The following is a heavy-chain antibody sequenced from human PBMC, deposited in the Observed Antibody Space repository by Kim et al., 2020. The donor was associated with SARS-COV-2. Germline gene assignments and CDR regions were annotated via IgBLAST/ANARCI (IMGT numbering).Heavy chain of an antibody. Sequence: SETLSLTCAVYGGSFNEYYWTWIRQPPGKGLEWIGEINHSGSTNYNPSLKSRVSISVDTAKNQFSLELTSVTASATAVVYCVRGYGEGRRYYWGQGILVT. D-gene: IGHD3-10*01. V-gene: IGHV4-34*01. CDR2: INHSGST. J-gene: IGHJ4*02. CDR1: GGSFNEYY. CDR3: VRGYGEGRRYY.